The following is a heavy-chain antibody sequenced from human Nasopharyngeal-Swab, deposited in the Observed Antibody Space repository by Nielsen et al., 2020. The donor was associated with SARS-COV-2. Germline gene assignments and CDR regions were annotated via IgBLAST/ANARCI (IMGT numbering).Heavy chain of an antibody. J-gene: IGHJ6*02. Sequence: GESLKISCAASGFTFSSYDMHWVRQATGKGLEWVSAIGTAGDTYYPGSVKGRFTISRENAKNSLYLQMNSLRAGDTAVYYCAKTNSGSYYYGMDVWGQGTTVTVSS. D-gene: IGHD1-26*01. CDR2: IGTAGDT. CDR3: AKTNSGSYYYGMDV. V-gene: IGHV3-13*01. CDR1: GFTFSSYD.